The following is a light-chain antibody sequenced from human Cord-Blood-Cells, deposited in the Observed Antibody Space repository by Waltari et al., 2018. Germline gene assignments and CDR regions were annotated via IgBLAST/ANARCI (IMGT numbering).Light chain of an antibody. Sequence: EIVMTQPPATLSVSPGERATLSCRASQSVSSNLAWYQQKPGQAPRLLVYGASTRATGIPAWFSGSGSGTEFTLTISSLQSEDFAVYYCQQYNNWPLTFGQGTRLEIK. CDR3: QQYNNWPLT. J-gene: IGKJ5*01. CDR1: QSVSSN. V-gene: IGKV3-15*01. CDR2: GAS.